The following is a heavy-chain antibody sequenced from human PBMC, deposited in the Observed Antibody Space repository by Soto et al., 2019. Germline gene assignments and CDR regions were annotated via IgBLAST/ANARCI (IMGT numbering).Heavy chain of an antibody. D-gene: IGHD3-22*01. Sequence: SPTLSLTCAISGDSVSSNSAAWSWIRQSPSRGLEWLGRTYYRSKWYNNYALSVKSRITINPDTSKNQFSLQLNSVTPGDTAVYYCARDRLGDGDNDDWGQGTLVTFSS. J-gene: IGHJ4*02. CDR3: ARDRLGDGDNDD. CDR1: GDSVSSNSAA. CDR2: TYYRSKWYN. V-gene: IGHV6-1*01.